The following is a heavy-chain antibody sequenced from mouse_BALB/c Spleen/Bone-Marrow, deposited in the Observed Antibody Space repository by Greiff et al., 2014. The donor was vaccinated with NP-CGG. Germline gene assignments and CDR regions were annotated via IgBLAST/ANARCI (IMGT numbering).Heavy chain of an antibody. J-gene: IGHJ1*01. CDR1: GYTLTSYW. CDR3: AREGSRLRGYFDV. Sequence: VQVVESGAELVKPGASVNLSCKTSGYTLTSYWIQWVKQRPGQGLGWIGEIFPGTGTTYYNEKFKGKATLTIDTSSSTAYMQLSSLTSEDSAVYFCAREGSRLRGYFDVWGAGTTVTVSS. V-gene: IGHV1S132*01. D-gene: IGHD1-1*01. CDR2: IFPGTGTT.